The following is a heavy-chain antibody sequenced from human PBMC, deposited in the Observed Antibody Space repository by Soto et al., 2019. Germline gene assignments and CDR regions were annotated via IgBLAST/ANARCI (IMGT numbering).Heavy chain of an antibody. CDR1: GVTFNHYA. D-gene: IGHD2-15*01. Sequence: VALRPSCGASGVTFNHYAMSWVRQAPWKGLEWVSIIIANGGTFYADSVKGRFTISRDNSKNTVYLQMSSLRVEDTAIYYCAKDYTVAADPSSVILFDYWGQGALVTVSS. CDR2: IIANGGT. V-gene: IGHV3-23*01. CDR3: AKDYTVAADPSSVILFDY. J-gene: IGHJ4*02.